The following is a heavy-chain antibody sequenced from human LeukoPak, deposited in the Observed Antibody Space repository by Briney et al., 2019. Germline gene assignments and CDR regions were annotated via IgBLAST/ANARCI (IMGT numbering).Heavy chain of an antibody. CDR3: AGGEYSSSWTSMDV. D-gene: IGHD6-13*01. Sequence: SETLSLTCTVPGGSISSYYWSWIRHPPGKGLEWIGYIYYSGSTNYNPSLKSRVTISVDTSKKQFSLKLSSVTAADTAVYYCAGGEYSSSWTSMDVWGQGTTVTVSS. CDR2: IYYSGST. V-gene: IGHV4-59*08. J-gene: IGHJ6*02. CDR1: GGSISSYY.